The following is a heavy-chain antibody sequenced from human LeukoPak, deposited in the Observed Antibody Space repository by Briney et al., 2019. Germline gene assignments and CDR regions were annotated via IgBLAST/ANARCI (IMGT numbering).Heavy chain of an antibody. J-gene: IGHJ4*02. CDR1: GFTFSSYS. D-gene: IGHD1-1*01. V-gene: IGHV3-21*01. CDR3: ARAGFVLTTLDY. Sequence: GGSLRLSCAASGFTFSSYSMNWVRQAPGKGLEWVSSISSSSSYIYYADSVKGRFTISRDNAKNSLYLQMNSLRAEDTAVYYCARAGFVLTTLDYWGQGTLVTVSS. CDR2: ISSSSSYI.